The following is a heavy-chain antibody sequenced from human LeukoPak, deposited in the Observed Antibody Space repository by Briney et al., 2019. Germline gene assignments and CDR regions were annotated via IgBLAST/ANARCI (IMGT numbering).Heavy chain of an antibody. Sequence: SVKVSCKASGGTFSSYAISWVRQAPGQGLEWMGRIIPIFGTANYAQKIQGRVTITTDESTSTAYMELSSLRSEDTAVYYCARLPKNKNWFDPWGQGTLVTVSS. CDR2: IIPIFGTA. V-gene: IGHV1-69*05. CDR3: ARLPKNKNWFDP. J-gene: IGHJ5*02. D-gene: IGHD2/OR15-2a*01. CDR1: GGTFSSYA.